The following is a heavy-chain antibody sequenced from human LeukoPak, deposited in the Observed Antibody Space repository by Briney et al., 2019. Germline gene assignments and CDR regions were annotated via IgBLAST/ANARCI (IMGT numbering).Heavy chain of an antibody. V-gene: IGHV1-18*01. J-gene: IGHJ2*01. CDR3: ARDRPFTWYFDL. Sequence: ASVKVSCKASGYTFTSYGISWVRQAPGQGLEWMGWISAYNGNTNYAQKLQGRVTMTTDTSTSTVYMELSSLRSEDTAVYYCARDRPFTWYFDLWGRGTLVTVSS. CDR1: GYTFTSYG. CDR2: ISAYNGNT.